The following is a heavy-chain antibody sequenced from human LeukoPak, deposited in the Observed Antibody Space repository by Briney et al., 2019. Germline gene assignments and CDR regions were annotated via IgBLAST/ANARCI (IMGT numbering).Heavy chain of an antibody. CDR3: ASAGIDRWELLTHAFDI. D-gene: IGHD1-26*01. J-gene: IGHJ3*02. V-gene: IGHV1-18*01. CDR2: INVYNGNT. Sequence: ASVKVSCKASGYTFTSYGINWVRQAPGQGLEWMGWINVYNGNTNNAQKLQGRVTMTTDTSTSTAYMELRSLRSDDTAVYYCASAGIDRWELLTHAFDIWGQGTMVTVSS. CDR1: GYTFTSYG.